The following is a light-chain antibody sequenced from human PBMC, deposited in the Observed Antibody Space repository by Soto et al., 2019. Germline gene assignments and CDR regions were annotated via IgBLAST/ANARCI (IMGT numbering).Light chain of an antibody. CDR1: SGHSSYI. V-gene: IGLV4-60*03. Sequence: QLVLTQSSSASASLGSSVKLTCTLSSGHSSYIIAWHQQQPGKAPRYLMKLEGSGSYNKGSGVPDRFSGSSSGADRYLTISNLQSEDEADYYCETWDSKNVVFGGGTKVTVL. J-gene: IGLJ2*01. CDR2: LEGSGSY. CDR3: ETWDSKNVV.